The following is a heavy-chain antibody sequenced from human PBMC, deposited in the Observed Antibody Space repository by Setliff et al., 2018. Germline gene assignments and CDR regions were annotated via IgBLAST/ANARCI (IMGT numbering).Heavy chain of an antibody. CDR1: RYSFTDYW. V-gene: IGHV5-51*01. J-gene: IGHJ4*02. Sequence: PGESLKISCKGSRYSFTDYWIAWVRQTPGKGLEWMGIIYPGDSDTRYSPSFQGQVTISADKSISTAYLQWSSLKASDTAMYYCVRVRSGYDVNYWGQGTLVTVSS. D-gene: IGHD5-12*01. CDR2: IYPGDSDT. CDR3: VRVRSGYDVNY.